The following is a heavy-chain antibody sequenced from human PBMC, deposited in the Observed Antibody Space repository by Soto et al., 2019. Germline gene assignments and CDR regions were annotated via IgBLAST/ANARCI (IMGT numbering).Heavy chain of an antibody. CDR1: GFTFSSYG. CDR2: ISYDGSNK. V-gene: IGHV3-30*03. J-gene: IGHJ6*02. CDR3: AGREGYYYYYGMDV. Sequence: GESLKISCAASGFTFSSYGMHWVRQAPGKGLEWVAVISYDGSNKYYADSVKGRFTISRDNSKNTLYLQMNSLRAEDTAVYYCAGREGYYYYYGMDVWGQGTTVTVSS.